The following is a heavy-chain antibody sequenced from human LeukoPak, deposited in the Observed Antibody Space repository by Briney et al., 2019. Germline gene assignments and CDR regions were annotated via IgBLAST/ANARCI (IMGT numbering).Heavy chain of an antibody. V-gene: IGHV3-30*02. CDR2: IRYDGSNK. CDR3: ARGVNSAFDY. J-gene: IGHJ4*02. Sequence: PGGSLRLSCAASGFTFRSYGMHWVRQAPGKGLEWVAFIRYDGSNKYYADSVKGRFTISRDNSKNTVYLQMNTLRAEDTAVYYCARGVNSAFDYWGQGTLVTVSS. D-gene: IGHD5-18*01. CDR1: GFTFRSYG.